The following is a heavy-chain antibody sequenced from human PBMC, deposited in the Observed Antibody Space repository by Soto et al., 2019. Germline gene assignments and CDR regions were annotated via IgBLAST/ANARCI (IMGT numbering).Heavy chain of an antibody. J-gene: IGHJ4*02. CDR2: IYYSGST. Sequence: QVQLQESGPGLVKPSQTLSLTCTVSGGSMSSGNYYWSWIRQPPGKGLEWIGYIYYSGSTYYNPSLQSRVNISVDTSKNQFSLKLRSVTAADTAVYYCAREWDAFGAPFDYWGQGTLVTVSS. CDR3: AREWDAFGAPFDY. D-gene: IGHD3-10*01. CDR1: GGSMSSGNYY. V-gene: IGHV4-30-4*01.